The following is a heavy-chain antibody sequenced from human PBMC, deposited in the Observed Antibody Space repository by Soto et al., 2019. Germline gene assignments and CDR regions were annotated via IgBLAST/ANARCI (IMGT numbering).Heavy chain of an antibody. CDR2: IYYSGST. CDR1: GYSISSSNG. CDR3: ARMEEYSSSFRTYWYFDL. D-gene: IGHD6-6*01. J-gene: IGHJ2*01. V-gene: IGHV4-28*01. Sequence: QVQLQESGPGLVKPSATLSLTCAVSGYSISSSNGWGWIRQPPGKGLDGIGYIYYSGSTYYNPSLKSRVTMSVDTSKNQFSLKLSSVTAVDTAVYYCARMEEYSSSFRTYWYFDLWGRGTLVTVSS.